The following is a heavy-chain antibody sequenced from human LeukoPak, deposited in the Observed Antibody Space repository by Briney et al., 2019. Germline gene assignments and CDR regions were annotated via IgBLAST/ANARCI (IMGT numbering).Heavy chain of an antibody. Sequence: GGSLRLSCEASGFTFSNAWMNWVRQAPGKGLEWVGRIRSKTDGGTTDYAAPVKGRFIISRDDSRNTLYLQMNSLKTEDTALYYCSTWADPYDYWGQGTLVTVSS. CDR1: GFTFSNAW. V-gene: IGHV3-15*01. J-gene: IGHJ4*02. CDR2: IRSKTDGGTT. CDR3: STWADPYDY.